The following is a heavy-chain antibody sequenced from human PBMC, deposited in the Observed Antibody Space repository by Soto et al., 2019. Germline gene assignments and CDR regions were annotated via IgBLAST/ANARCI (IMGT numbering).Heavy chain of an antibody. CDR2: INSGSTTI. Sequence: EEQLVESGGGLVQPGGSLRLSCAASGFSFSSHIMYWVRQAPGKGLEWVSSINSGSTTIYYADSVQGRFTISRDNAKNSLYLQMNSLRADDTGVYYCLNGDYYVGQGTLVTVSS. J-gene: IGHJ4*02. V-gene: IGHV3-48*01. D-gene: IGHD4-17*01. CDR3: LNGDYY. CDR1: GFSFSSHI.